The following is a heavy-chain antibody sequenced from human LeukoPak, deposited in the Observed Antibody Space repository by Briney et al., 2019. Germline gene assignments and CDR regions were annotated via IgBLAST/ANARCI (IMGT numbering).Heavy chain of an antibody. V-gene: IGHV1-69*05. J-gene: IGHJ6*03. CDR1: GGTFSSYA. D-gene: IGHD6-13*01. Sequence: SVKVSCKASGGTFSSYAISWVRQAPGQGLEWMGGIIPIFGTANYVQKFQGRVTITTDESTSTAYMELSSLRSEDTAVYYCARDAKAAAGRGPDYYYYYYMDVWGKGTTVTVSS. CDR3: ARDAKAAAGRGPDYYYYYYMDV. CDR2: IIPIFGTA.